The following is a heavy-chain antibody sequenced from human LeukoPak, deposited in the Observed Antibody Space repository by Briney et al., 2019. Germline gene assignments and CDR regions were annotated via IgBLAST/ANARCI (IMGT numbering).Heavy chain of an antibody. CDR2: INHSGST. CDR3: ARVRYSNPPFPFDP. Sequence: LETLSLTCAVYGGSFSGYYWSWIRQPPGKGLEWIGEINHSGSTNYNPSLKSRVTISVDTSKNQFSLKLSSVTAADTAVYYCARVRYSNPPFPFDPWGQGTLVTVSS. D-gene: IGHD4-4*01. V-gene: IGHV4-34*01. CDR1: GGSFSGYY. J-gene: IGHJ5*02.